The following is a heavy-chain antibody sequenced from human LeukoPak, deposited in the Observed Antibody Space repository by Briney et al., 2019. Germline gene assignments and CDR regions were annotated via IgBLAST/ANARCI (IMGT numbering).Heavy chain of an antibody. CDR1: GYTFSSYS. V-gene: IGHV3-53*01. Sequence: GGSLRLSCAASGYTFSSYSMNWVRQAPGKGLEWVSVIYSGGSTYYADSVKGRFTISRDNSKNTLYLQMNSLRAEDTAVYYCAREGLTIFGVVTETWGQGTLVTVSS. CDR2: IYSGGST. D-gene: IGHD3-3*01. J-gene: IGHJ5*02. CDR3: AREGLTIFGVVTET.